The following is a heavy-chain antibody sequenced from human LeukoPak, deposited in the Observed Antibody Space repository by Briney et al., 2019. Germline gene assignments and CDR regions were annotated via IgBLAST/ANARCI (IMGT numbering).Heavy chain of an antibody. CDR1: GFTFSSYE. CDR3: ARDLSGVAGYTYGRGIDY. J-gene: IGHJ4*02. CDR2: ISSSGSTI. V-gene: IGHV3-48*03. D-gene: IGHD5-18*01. Sequence: GGSLRLSCAASGFTFSSYEMNWVRQAPGKGLEWVSYISSSGSTIYYADSVKGRFTISRDNAKTSLYLQMNSLSAEDTAVYYCARDLSGVAGYTYGRGIDYWGQGTLVTVSS.